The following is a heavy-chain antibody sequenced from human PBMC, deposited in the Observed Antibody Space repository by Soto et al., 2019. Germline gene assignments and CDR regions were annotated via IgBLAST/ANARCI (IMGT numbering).Heavy chain of an antibody. J-gene: IGHJ4*02. CDR1: GGTFSSYA. CDR3: ASALPNSGSFDY. V-gene: IGHV1-69*12. D-gene: IGHD6-19*01. Sequence: QVQLVQSGAEVKKPGSSVKVSCKASGGTFSSYAINWVRQAPGQGLEWMGGIIPFFDTSNYAQKFQDRVTITADVSSTTAYMELSSLRSEVTAVYYCASALPNSGSFDYWGQGTLVTVSS. CDR2: IIPFFDTS.